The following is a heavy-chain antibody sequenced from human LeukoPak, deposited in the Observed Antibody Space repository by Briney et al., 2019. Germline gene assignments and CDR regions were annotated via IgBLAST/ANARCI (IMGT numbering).Heavy chain of an antibody. CDR3: ARDIASTSDGNDY. Sequence: GASVKVSYKAFGYTFTGYYIRWVRQAPGQGLEWLGWINPDSGGTNYAQKFQGRVTVTRDTSISTAYMDLSSLRSDDTAVYYCARDIASTSDGNDYWGQGTLVTVSS. D-gene: IGHD6-13*01. CDR1: GYTFTGYY. J-gene: IGHJ4*02. V-gene: IGHV1-2*02. CDR2: INPDSGGT.